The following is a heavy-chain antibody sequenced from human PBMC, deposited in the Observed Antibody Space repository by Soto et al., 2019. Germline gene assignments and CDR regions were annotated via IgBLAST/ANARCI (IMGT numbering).Heavy chain of an antibody. CDR2: IYYSGST. CDR3: ARGTFDSSGLYYFDY. J-gene: IGHJ4*02. V-gene: IGHV4-59*01. D-gene: IGHD3-22*01. Sequence: ETLSLTCPVSGVSISSYYWSWIRQPPGKGLEWIGYIYYSGSTNYNPSLKSRVTISVDTSKNQFSLKLSSVTAADTAVYYCARGTFDSSGLYYFDYWGQGTLVTVYS. CDR1: GVSISSYY.